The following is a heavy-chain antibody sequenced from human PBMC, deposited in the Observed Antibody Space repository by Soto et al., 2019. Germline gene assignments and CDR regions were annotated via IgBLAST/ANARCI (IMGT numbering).Heavy chain of an antibody. V-gene: IGHV3-9*01. J-gene: IGHJ5*02. CDR2: ISWDSGKI. CDR1: VVIMDDFA. D-gene: IGHD4-17*01. Sequence: AGGSXRLSCSSAVVIMDDFARHWVRHAPGKGLEWVSSISWDSGKIGYADSVTGRFSVSRDKAKNSLFLQMNSLKPEDTAFYFCAKDNPGRYGDYEYPWLEPWGQGTLV. CDR3: AKDNPGRYGDYEYPWLEP.